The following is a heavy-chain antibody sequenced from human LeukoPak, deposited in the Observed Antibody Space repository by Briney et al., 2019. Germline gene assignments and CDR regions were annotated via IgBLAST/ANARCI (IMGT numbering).Heavy chain of an antibody. D-gene: IGHD6-19*01. CDR2: FDPEDGET. CDR3: ARAAVAGSPRLFYFDY. CDR1: GYTLTELS. Sequence: ASVKVSCKVSGYTLTELSMHWVRQAPGKGLEWMGGFDPEDGETIYAQKFQDRVTITADEPTSTAYMELSSLTSDDTAVYFCARAAVAGSPRLFYFDYWGQGTLVTVSS. V-gene: IGHV1-24*01. J-gene: IGHJ4*01.